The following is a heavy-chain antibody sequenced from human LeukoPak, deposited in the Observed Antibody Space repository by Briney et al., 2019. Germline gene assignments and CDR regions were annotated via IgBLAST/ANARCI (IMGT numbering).Heavy chain of an antibody. CDR1: GYTLTELS. D-gene: IGHD3-9*01. Sequence: GASVKVSCKVSGYTLTELSMHWVRQAPGQGLEWMGGIIPIFGTANYAQKFQGRVTITADESTSTAYMELSSLRSEDTAVYYCARDTLGYDILTGYYPTYFDYWGQGTLVTVSS. V-gene: IGHV1-69*13. CDR3: ARDTLGYDILTGYYPTYFDY. J-gene: IGHJ4*02. CDR2: IIPIFGTA.